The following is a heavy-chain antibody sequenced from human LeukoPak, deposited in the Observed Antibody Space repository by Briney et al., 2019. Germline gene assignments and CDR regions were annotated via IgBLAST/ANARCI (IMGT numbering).Heavy chain of an antibody. V-gene: IGHV3-7*01. CDR1: GFTFSNYW. J-gene: IGHJ4*02. CDR3: ARSESASFDY. D-gene: IGHD2-15*01. Sequence: GGSLRLSCAASGFTFSNYWMSWVRQAPGKGLEWVANIKQDGSDKYYVDSVKGRFTISRDNSKNSLYLQMNSLRAEDTAVYYCARSESASFDYWGQGTLVTVSS. CDR2: IKQDGSDK.